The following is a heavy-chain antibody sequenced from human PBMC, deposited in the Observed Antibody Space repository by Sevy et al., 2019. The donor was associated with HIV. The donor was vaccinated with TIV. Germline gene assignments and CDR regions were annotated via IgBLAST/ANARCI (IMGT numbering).Heavy chain of an antibody. D-gene: IGHD3-16*02. V-gene: IGHV3-23*01. CDR2: ISGSGGST. CDR1: VFTFSSYA. J-gene: IGHJ5*02. Sequence: GGSLRLSCAASVFTFSSYAMSWVRQAPGKGLEWVSAISGSGGSTYYADSVKGRFTISRDNSKNTLYLQMNSLRAEDTAVYYCAKDPLITFGGVIVRYNWFDPWGQGTLVTVSS. CDR3: AKDPLITFGGVIVRYNWFDP.